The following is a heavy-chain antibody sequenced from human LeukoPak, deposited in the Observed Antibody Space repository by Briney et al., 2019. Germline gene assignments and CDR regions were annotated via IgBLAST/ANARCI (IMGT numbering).Heavy chain of an antibody. CDR3: ARETSVAGSRRWQTFDF. J-gene: IGHJ4*02. V-gene: IGHV3-33*01. Sequence: GGSLRLSCVASGFMLNTYGMHWVRQAPGKGLEWVAVIWSDGTTQYYIDSVKGRFTISSDNSKNTVYLQMNSLRADDRAVYYCARETSVAGSRRWQTFDFWGQGTLVTVPS. CDR1: GFMLNTYG. CDR2: IWSDGTTQ. D-gene: IGHD6-19*01.